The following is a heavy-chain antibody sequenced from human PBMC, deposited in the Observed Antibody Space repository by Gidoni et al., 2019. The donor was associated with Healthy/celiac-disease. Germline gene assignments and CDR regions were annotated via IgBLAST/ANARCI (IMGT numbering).Heavy chain of an antibody. CDR3: ARGPIVVVVANYYYGMDV. D-gene: IGHD2-15*01. CDR2: ISYDGSNK. CDR1: GFTFSSYA. J-gene: IGHJ6*02. V-gene: IGHV3-30*04. Sequence: QVQLVASGGGVVQPGRSLRLSCAASGFTFSSYAMHWVRQAPGKGLEWVAVISYDGSNKYYADSVKGRFTISRDNSKNTLYLQMNSLRAEDTAVYYCARGPIVVVVANYYYGMDVWGQGTTVTVSS.